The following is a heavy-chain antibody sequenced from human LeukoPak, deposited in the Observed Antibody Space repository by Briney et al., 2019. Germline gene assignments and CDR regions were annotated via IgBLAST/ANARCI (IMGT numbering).Heavy chain of an antibody. CDR2: ISAYNGNT. CDR1: GYTFTSYG. D-gene: IGHD3-3*01. V-gene: IGHV1-18*01. J-gene: IGHJ4*02. CDR3: ARSPAGDCWSGYYPSYHDY. Sequence: ASVKVSCKASGYTFTSYGISWVRQAPGQGLDWMGWISAYNGNTNYAQKLQGRVTMTTDTSTSTAYMELRSLRSDDTAVYYCARSPAGDCWSGYYPSYHDYWGQGTLVTVSS.